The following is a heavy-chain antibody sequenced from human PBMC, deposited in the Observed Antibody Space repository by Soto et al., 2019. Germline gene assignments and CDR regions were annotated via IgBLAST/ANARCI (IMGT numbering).Heavy chain of an antibody. CDR3: ARDYSTWEQQYYYGMDV. CDR1: GGAISSYY. D-gene: IGHD1-26*01. Sequence: ETLYLTCTVSGGAISSYYWSWIRQPPGKGLEWIGYIYYSGSTNYNPSLKSRVTISVDTSKNQFSLKLSSVTAADTAVYYCARDYSTWEQQYYYGMDVSGQGTTVTVP. V-gene: IGHV4-59*01. J-gene: IGHJ6*02. CDR2: IYYSGST.